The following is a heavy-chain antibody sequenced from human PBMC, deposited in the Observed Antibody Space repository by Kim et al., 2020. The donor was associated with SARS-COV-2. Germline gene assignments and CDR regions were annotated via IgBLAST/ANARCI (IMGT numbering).Heavy chain of an antibody. V-gene: IGHV1-69*13. D-gene: IGHD2-15*01. CDR3: ATPGGYCSGGSCGLFDY. J-gene: IGHJ4*02. Sequence: SVKVSCKASGGTFSSYAISWVRQAPGQGLEWMGGIIPIFGTANYAQKFQGRVTITADESTSTAYMELSSLRSEDTAVYYCATPGGYCSGGSCGLFDYWGQGTLVTVSS. CDR2: IIPIFGTA. CDR1: GGTFSSYA.